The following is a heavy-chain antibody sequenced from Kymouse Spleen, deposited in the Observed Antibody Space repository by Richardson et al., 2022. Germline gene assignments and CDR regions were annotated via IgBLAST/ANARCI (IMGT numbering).Heavy chain of an antibody. CDR2: ISYDGSNK. CDR1: GFTFSSYG. J-gene: IGHJ6*02. D-gene: IGHD6-19*01. V-gene: IGHV3-30*18. CDR3: AKDRNSSGWYTLYYYYGMDV. Sequence: QVQLVESGGGVVQPGRSLRLSCAASGFTFSSYGMHWVRQAPGKGLEWVAVISYDGSNKYYADSVKGRFTISRDNSKNTLYLQMNSLRAEDTAVYYCAKDRNSSGWYTLYYYYGMDVWGQGTTVTVSS.